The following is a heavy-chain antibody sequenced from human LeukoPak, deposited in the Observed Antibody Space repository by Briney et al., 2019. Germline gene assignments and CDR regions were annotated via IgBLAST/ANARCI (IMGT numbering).Heavy chain of an antibody. CDR2: IYYSGST. CDR1: GGSISSYS. CDR3: ATMAAAGTVDY. Sequence: SETLSLTCTVCGGSISSYSWSWIRQPPGKGLEWIGYIYYSGSTNYNPSLKGRVSISVDTSKNQFSLKLSSVTAADTAVYYCATMAAAGTVDYWGQGTLVTVSS. J-gene: IGHJ4*02. V-gene: IGHV4-59*01. D-gene: IGHD6-13*01.